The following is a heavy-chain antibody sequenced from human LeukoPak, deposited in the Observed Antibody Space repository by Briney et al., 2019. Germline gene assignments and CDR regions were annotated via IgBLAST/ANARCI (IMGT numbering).Heavy chain of an antibody. CDR2: INPNSGGT. CDR3: AREGPDTPHED. Sequence: ASVKVSCKASGYTFTGYYMHWVRQAPGQGLEWMGWINPNSGGTSYAQKFQGRVTMTSDTSISTAYMELSGLRSDDTAVYYCAREGPDTPHEDWGQGTLVTVSS. J-gene: IGHJ4*02. V-gene: IGHV1-2*02. CDR1: GYTFTGYY.